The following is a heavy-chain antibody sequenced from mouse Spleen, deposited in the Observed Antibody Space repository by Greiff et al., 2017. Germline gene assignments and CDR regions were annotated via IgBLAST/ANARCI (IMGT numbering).Heavy chain of an antibody. CDR2: IWSGGST. CDR1: GFSLTSYG. D-gene: IGHD2-1*01. J-gene: IGHJ3*01. CDR3: ARENYGNFAWFAY. Sequence: VQLVESGPGLVQPSQSLSITCTVSGFSLTSYGVHWVRQSPGKGLEWLGVIWSGGSTDYNAAFISRLSISKDNSKSQVFFKMNSLQANDTAIYYCARENYGNFAWFAYWGQGTLVTVSA. V-gene: IGHV2-2*02.